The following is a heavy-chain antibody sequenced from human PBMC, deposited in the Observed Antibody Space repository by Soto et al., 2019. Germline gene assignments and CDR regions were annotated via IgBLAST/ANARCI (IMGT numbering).Heavy chain of an antibody. CDR1: GGSISSYY. Sequence: PSETLSLTCTVSGGSISSYYWSWIRQPPGKGLEWIGYIYYSGSTNYNPSLKSRVTISVDTSKNQFSLKLSSVTAADTAVYYCARGVVVVAASQELDYWGQGTLVTVSS. J-gene: IGHJ4*02. D-gene: IGHD2-15*01. CDR2: IYYSGST. CDR3: ARGVVVVAASQELDY. V-gene: IGHV4-59*01.